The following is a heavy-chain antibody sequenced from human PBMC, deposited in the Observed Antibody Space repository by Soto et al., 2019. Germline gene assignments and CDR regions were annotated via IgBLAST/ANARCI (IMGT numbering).Heavy chain of an antibody. V-gene: IGHV3-23*01. CDR1: GFTFSSDA. CDR2: ISGSGGST. Sequence: XVSLRLWFAASGFTFSSDAVSWVHQARGKGLEWVSAISGSGGSTYYADSVKGRFTISRDNSKNTLYLQMNSLRAEDTAVYYCAKGPLAEQQFDYWGQGTLVTVSS. CDR3: AKGPLAEQQFDY. J-gene: IGHJ4*02. D-gene: IGHD6-13*01.